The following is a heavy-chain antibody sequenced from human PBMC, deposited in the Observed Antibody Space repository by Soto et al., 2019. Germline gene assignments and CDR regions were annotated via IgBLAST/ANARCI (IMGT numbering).Heavy chain of an antibody. CDR3: ARRDQIAYYSGMDV. CDR1: GFTFSNYW. V-gene: IGHV3-74*01. J-gene: IGHJ6*02. D-gene: IGHD2-21*01. CDR2: INSDGSST. Sequence: EVQLVESGGGLVQPGGSLRLSCAASGFTFSNYWMHWVRQAPGKGLVWVSRINSDGSSTGYADSVKGRFTISSDNAKNKLYLQMNSLRADDTAVYYCARRDQIAYYSGMDVWGQGTTVPVS.